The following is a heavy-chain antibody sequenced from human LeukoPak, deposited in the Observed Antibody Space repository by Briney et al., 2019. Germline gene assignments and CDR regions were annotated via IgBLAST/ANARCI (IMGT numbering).Heavy chain of an antibody. CDR1: GFTFSSYA. D-gene: IGHD6-13*01. J-gene: IGHJ4*02. CDR3: AKDSHRPLSSWYRNYFDY. CDR2: ISGSGGST. Sequence: GGSLRLSCAASGFTFSSYAMSWVRQAPGKGLEWVSAISGSGGSTYYADSVKGRFTISRDNSKNTLYLQMNSLRAEDTAVYYCAKDSHRPLSSWYRNYFDYWGQGTLVTVSS. V-gene: IGHV3-23*01.